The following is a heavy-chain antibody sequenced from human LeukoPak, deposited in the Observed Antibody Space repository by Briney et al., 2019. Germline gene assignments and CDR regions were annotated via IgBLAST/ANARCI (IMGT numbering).Heavy chain of an antibody. Sequence: GGSLRLSCVASGFSFSSFGMHWVRQAPGKGLEWVAVISYDGSNQYYGDSVKGRFTISRDKSKNTLYLQMNSLRAEDTAIYFCAKDAYASGTYYFDYWGQGTLVTVSS. CDR1: GFSFSSFG. V-gene: IGHV3-30*18. J-gene: IGHJ4*02. D-gene: IGHD3-10*01. CDR2: ISYDGSNQ. CDR3: AKDAYASGTYYFDY.